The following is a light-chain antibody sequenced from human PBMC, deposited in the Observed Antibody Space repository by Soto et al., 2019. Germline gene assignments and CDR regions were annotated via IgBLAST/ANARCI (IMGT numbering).Light chain of an antibody. CDR3: AAWDDSQIVV. Sequence: QSVLTQPPSASGTPGQRVTISCSGSTSNIGSNYVYWYQQLPGTAPKLLIYRYNQRPSGVPDRFSASKSDTSASLAISGLRSEDEADYYCAAWDDSQIVVFGGGTKLTVL. J-gene: IGLJ2*01. V-gene: IGLV1-47*01. CDR1: TSNIGSNY. CDR2: RYN.